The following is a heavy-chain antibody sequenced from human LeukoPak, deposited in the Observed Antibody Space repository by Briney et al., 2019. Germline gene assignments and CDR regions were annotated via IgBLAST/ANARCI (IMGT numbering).Heavy chain of an antibody. J-gene: IGHJ6*03. D-gene: IGHD1-26*01. CDR2: LYYSGKT. CDR3: ARDHSSASYTYCYYYMDV. V-gene: IGHV4-39*07. CDR1: GGSISSSTYY. Sequence: SETLSLTCIISGGSISSSTYYWGWIRQPPGKGLEWIGTLYYSGKTYYNPSLKSRVTISIDTSKNQFSLKLTSATAADTAVYYCARDHSSASYTYCYYYMDVWGKGTTVTVSS.